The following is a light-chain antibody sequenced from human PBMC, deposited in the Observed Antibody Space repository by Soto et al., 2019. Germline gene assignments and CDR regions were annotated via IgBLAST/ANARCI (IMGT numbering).Light chain of an antibody. V-gene: IGLV2-14*01. CDR3: NSYTSSSTYV. Sequence: SALPQPASVSGSPGQSITISCTGTSSDVGGYNYVSWYQQHPGKAPKLVIYDVSNRPSGVSNRFSGSKSGNTASLTISGLQAEDEADYYCNSYTSSSTYVFGTGTKLTVL. CDR1: SSDVGGYNY. J-gene: IGLJ1*01. CDR2: DVS.